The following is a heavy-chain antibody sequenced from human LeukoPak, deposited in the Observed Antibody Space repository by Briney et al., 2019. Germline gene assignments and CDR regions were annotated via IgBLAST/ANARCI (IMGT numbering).Heavy chain of an antibody. J-gene: IGHJ4*02. Sequence: ASVKVSCKASGYTFTGYYIHWVRQAPGQGLEWMGWINPDSGGTNYAQKFQGRVTMTRDTSISTAYMELRRLTSDDTAVYYCAKVMNRLYNSGWYHFDFWGQGTLVTVSS. D-gene: IGHD6-19*01. CDR1: GYTFTGYY. CDR2: INPDSGGT. CDR3: AKVMNRLYNSGWYHFDF. V-gene: IGHV1-2*02.